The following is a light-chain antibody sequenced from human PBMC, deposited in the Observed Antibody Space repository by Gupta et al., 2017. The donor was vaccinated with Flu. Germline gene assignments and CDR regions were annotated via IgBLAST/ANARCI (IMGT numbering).Light chain of an antibody. J-gene: IGKJ3*01. CDR2: RGF. Sequence: VTVGQSASISCKSSHSRVFRDGNIYVNWFYQRPGQSPRRLIYRGFNRDSGVPDRFSGIGSDTDFTLTISRVEAEDVGVYYCKQGQHSPFTFGRGTKFDIK. CDR1: HSRVFRDGNIY. V-gene: IGKV2-30*01. CDR3: KQGQHSPFT.